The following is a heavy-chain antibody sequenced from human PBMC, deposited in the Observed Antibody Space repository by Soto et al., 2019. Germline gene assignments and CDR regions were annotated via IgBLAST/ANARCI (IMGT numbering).Heavy chain of an antibody. J-gene: IGHJ5*02. Sequence: QVQLVQSGAEVKKPGSSVKVSCKASGGTFSSYTISWVRQAPGQGLEWMGRIIPILGIENYAQKFQGRVTITADKSPSTAYMELSSLRSEDTAVYYCARGGSVRGSGPWGQGTLVTVGS. CDR1: GGTFSSYT. CDR3: ARGGSVRGSGP. V-gene: IGHV1-69*02. D-gene: IGHD1-26*01. CDR2: IIPILGIE.